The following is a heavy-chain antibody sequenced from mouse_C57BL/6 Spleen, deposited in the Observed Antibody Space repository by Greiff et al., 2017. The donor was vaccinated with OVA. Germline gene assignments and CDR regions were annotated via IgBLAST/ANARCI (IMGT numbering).Heavy chain of an antibody. D-gene: IGHD2-3*01. CDR3: AREGGDVMYYFDY. V-gene: IGHV3-6*01. J-gene: IGHJ2*01. Sequence: EVQLQQSGPGLVKPSQSLSLTCSVTGYSITSGYYWNWIRQFPGNKLEWMGYISYDGSNNYNPSLKNRISITRDTSKNQFFLKLNSVTTEDTATYYCAREGGDVMYYFDYWGQGTTLTVSS. CDR2: ISYDGSN. CDR1: GYSITSGYY.